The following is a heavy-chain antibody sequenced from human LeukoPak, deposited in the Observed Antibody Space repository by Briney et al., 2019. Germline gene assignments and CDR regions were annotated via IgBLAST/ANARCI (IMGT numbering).Heavy chain of an antibody. D-gene: IGHD7-27*01. CDR2: TCYRSRWYN. Sequence: SQTLSLTCAVSGDSFSSNSAAWNWIRQSQAGGLEWLVRTCYRSRWYNDFALSVKSRITINPDTTKNQFSLRLNSVPPEDTAVYYCARDPAGDLAFHIWGQGTMVTVSS. CDR3: ARDPAGDLAFHI. CDR1: GDSFSSNSAA. V-gene: IGHV6-1*01. J-gene: IGHJ3*02.